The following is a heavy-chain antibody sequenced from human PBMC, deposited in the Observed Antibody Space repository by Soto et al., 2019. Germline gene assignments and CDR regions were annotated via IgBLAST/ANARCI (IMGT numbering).Heavy chain of an antibody. CDR2: IYYSGST. J-gene: IGHJ4*02. V-gene: IGHV4-30-4*01. Sequence: QVQLQESGPGLVKPSQTLSLTCTVSGGSISSGDYYWSWIRQPPGKGLEWIGYIYYSGSTYYNPSLKSRVNISVDTSKNQFSLKLSAVTAADTAVYYCAREKVDTAMVAYYFDYWGQGTLFTVSS. CDR1: GGSISSGDYY. D-gene: IGHD5-18*01. CDR3: AREKVDTAMVAYYFDY.